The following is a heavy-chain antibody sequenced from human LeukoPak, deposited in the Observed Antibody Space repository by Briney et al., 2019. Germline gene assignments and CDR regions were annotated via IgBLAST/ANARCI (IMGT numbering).Heavy chain of an antibody. CDR1: GGSFSGYY. D-gene: IGHD1-1*01. J-gene: IGHJ6*02. CDR3: ARGTGTAGFWDYYYGMDV. CDR2: INHSGST. Sequence: SETLSLTCAVYGGSFSGYYWSWIRQPPGKGLEWIGEINHSGSTNYNPSLKSRVTISVDTSKNQFSLKLSSVTAADTAVYYCARGTGTAGFWDYYYGMDVWGQGTTDTVSS. V-gene: IGHV4-34*01.